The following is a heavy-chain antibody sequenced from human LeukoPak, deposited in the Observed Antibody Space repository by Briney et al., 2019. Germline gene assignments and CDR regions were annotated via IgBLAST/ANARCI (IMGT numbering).Heavy chain of an antibody. CDR3: ARERLYQVRPWYFDL. CDR1: GDSIRNYY. CDR2: INYSGHT. Sequence: SETVSLTCTVSGDSIRNYYWTLIPEPPGKGLEWIGYINYSGHTNYNPPLKRRGTISVDTYKNQFSLRLSSVAVADTAVYYCARERLYQVRPWYFDLWGRGTLVTVSS. V-gene: IGHV4-59*01. J-gene: IGHJ2*01. D-gene: IGHD2-2*01.